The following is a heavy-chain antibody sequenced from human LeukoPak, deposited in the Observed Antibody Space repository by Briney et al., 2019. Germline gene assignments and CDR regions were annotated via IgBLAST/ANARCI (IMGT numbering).Heavy chain of an antibody. CDR1: GFTFSSYS. Sequence: PGGSLRLSCAASGFTFSSYSMNWVRQAPGKGLEWVSYISSSGSTIYYADSVKGRFTISRDNAKNSLYLQMNSLRAEDTAVYYCAEDSGSLDYWGQGTLVTVSS. J-gene: IGHJ4*02. V-gene: IGHV3-48*04. D-gene: IGHD2-15*01. CDR3: AEDSGSLDY. CDR2: ISSSGSTI.